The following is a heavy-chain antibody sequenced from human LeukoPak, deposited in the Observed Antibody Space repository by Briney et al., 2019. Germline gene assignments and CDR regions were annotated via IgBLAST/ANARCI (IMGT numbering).Heavy chain of an antibody. Sequence: PGGSLRLSCAASGFTFSSYWMNWARQAPGKGLEWVASINHNGNVNYYVDSVKGRFTISRDNSKNTLYLQMNSLRAEDTAVYYCAKEFNDFWSGYYSYYFDYWGQGTLVTVSS. CDR2: INHNGNVN. CDR1: GFTFSSYW. V-gene: IGHV3-7*01. D-gene: IGHD3-3*01. J-gene: IGHJ4*02. CDR3: AKEFNDFWSGYYSYYFDY.